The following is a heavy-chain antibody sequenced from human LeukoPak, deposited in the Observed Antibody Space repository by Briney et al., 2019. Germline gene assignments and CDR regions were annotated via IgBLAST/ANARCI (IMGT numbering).Heavy chain of an antibody. CDR1: GFTFSSYS. CDR2: ISGSSTYI. J-gene: IGHJ4*02. D-gene: IGHD2-2*01. Sequence: PGGSLRLSCAASGFTFSSYSMNWVRQAPGKGLEWVSSISGSSTYIYYADSVKGRFTISRDNAENSLYLQMNSLRAEDTAVYYCVRRYCYSTSCYAFDYWGQGTLVTVPS. V-gene: IGHV3-21*01. CDR3: VRRYCYSTSCYAFDY.